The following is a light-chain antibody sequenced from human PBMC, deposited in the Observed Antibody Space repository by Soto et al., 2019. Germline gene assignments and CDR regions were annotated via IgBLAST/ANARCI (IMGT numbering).Light chain of an antibody. J-gene: IGLJ3*02. Sequence: QSVLTQPPSVSGTTGQKVTGSCSGSRYNIEVNAVNWYQQVPGTAPKVLIYSNNQRPSGVPDRFSGSKSGTSASLAISGLQSEDEADYYCETWDDSLKGRVFGGGTKLTVL. V-gene: IGLV1-44*01. CDR3: ETWDDSLKGRV. CDR2: SNN. CDR1: RYNIEVNA.